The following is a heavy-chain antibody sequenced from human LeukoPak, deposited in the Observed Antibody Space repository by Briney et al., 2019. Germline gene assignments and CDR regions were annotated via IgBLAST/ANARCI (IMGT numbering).Heavy chain of an antibody. CDR3: ARDISSGSEIDY. CDR2: ISYGGSNK. D-gene: IGHD3-10*01. Sequence: GGSLRLSCAASGFTFSSYAMHWVRQAPGKGLEWVAVISYGGSNKYYADSVKGRFTISRDNSKNTLYLQMNSLRAEDTAVYYYARDISSGSEIDYWGQGTLVTVSS. V-gene: IGHV3-30*04. CDR1: GFTFSSYA. J-gene: IGHJ4*02.